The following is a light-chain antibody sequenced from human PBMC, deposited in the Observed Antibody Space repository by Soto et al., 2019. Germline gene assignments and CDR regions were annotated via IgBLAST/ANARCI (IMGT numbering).Light chain of an antibody. CDR3: AAWDVSLNGLYV. CDR1: KNDIGVYDF. CDR2: EVV. V-gene: IGLV2-8*01. Sequence: QSALTQPPSASGSPGQSVPISCTGTKNDIGVYDFVSWYQHHPGKAPRLIIYEVVQRPSGVPDRFSGSKSGNTASLTVSGLQAADEADYYCAAWDVSLNGLYVFGTGTKVTVL. J-gene: IGLJ1*01.